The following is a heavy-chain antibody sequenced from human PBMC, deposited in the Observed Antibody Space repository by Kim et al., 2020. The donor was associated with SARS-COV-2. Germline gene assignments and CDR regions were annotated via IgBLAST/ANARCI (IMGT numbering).Heavy chain of an antibody. V-gene: IGHV1-18*01. J-gene: IGHJ5*02. Sequence: ASVKVSCKASGYTFTSYGISWVRQAPGQGLEWMGWISAYNGNTNYAQKLQGRVTMTTDTSTSTAYMELRSLRSDDTAVYYCARDRSTIFGVVTRNWFDPWGQGTLVTVSS. D-gene: IGHD3-3*01. CDR1: GYTFTSYG. CDR3: ARDRSTIFGVVTRNWFDP. CDR2: ISAYNGNT.